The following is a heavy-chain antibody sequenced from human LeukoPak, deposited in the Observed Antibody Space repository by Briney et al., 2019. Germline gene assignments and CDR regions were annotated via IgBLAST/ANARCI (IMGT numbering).Heavy chain of an antibody. D-gene: IGHD2/OR15-2a*01. J-gene: IGHJ5*02. Sequence: SVKVSCKASGGTFSSYAISWVRQAPGQGLEWMGGIIPIFGTANYAQKFQGRVTITADESTSTAYMELSSLRSEDTAVYYCARYFSDLNWFDPWGQGTLVTVSS. CDR3: ARYFSDLNWFDP. CDR1: GGTFSSYA. CDR2: IIPIFGTA. V-gene: IGHV1-69*13.